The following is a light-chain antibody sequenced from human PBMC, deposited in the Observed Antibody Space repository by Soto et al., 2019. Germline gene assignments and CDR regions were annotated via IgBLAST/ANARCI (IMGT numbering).Light chain of an antibody. Sequence: DIVLTQSPDSLAWSLAGGATINGSSSQGVLHNSNYRNYLVGIHQKPGQLPKLLISWSSTRESGVPDRFRGSGSATDFTLTISSLQAEDVAVYYCQQYYTTPLTFGGGTKVGIK. V-gene: IGKV4-1*01. CDR1: QGVLHNSNYRNY. CDR2: WSS. J-gene: IGKJ4*01. CDR3: QQYYTTPLT.